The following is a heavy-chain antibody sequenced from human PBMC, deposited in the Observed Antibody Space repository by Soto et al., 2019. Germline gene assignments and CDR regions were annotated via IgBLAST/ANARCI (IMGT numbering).Heavy chain of an antibody. J-gene: IGHJ4*02. V-gene: IGHV4-39*01. CDR3: ARNLPDGYNGYYFDY. CDR2: IYYSGST. CDR1: GGSISSSSYY. D-gene: IGHD5-12*01. Sequence: SETLSLTCTVSGGSISSSSYYWGWIRQPPGKGLEWIGSIYYSGSTYYNPSLKSRVTISVDTSKNQFSLKLSSVTAADTAVYYCARNLPDGYNGYYFDYWGQGTQVTVS.